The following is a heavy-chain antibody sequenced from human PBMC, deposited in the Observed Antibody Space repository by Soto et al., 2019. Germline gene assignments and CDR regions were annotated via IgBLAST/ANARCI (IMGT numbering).Heavy chain of an antibody. D-gene: IGHD2-21*01. Sequence: GGSLRLSCAASGFTFSSYAMTWVRQAPGKGLQWVSAISGSGGRTYYADSVKGRFTISRDNSENTLYLQMNSLRAEDTAVYYCAKDSPLRVKDHWGQGTLVTVPP. V-gene: IGHV3-23*01. J-gene: IGHJ4*02. CDR3: AKDSPLRVKDH. CDR1: GFTFSSYA. CDR2: ISGSGGRT.